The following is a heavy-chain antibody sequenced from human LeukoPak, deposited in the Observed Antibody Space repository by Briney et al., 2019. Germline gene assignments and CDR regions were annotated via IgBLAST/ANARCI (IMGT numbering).Heavy chain of an antibody. J-gene: IGHJ4*02. D-gene: IGHD1-26*01. CDR1: GFTFSSYS. Sequence: GGSLRLSCAASGFTFSSYSMNWVRQAPGKGLEWVSSISSSSSYIYYADSVKGRFTISRDNAKNSLYLQMNSLRAEDTAVYYCARAGIVGALGVDYWGQGTLVTVSS. CDR3: ARAGIVGALGVDY. V-gene: IGHV3-21*01. CDR2: ISSSSSYI.